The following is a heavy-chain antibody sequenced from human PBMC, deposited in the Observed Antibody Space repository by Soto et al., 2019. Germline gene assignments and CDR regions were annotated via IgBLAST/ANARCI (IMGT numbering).Heavy chain of an antibody. CDR1: GGGNLRDYR. CDR3: ARGTVTTLQPLDY. Sequence: SVKVSCKASGGGNLRDYRTTWVRRAPGQGLEWMGGIIPKLGSANYAQKFQGRVTITADESTNSVYMELRSLRSEDTAVYYCARGTVTTLQPLDYWGQGTLVTVSS. J-gene: IGHJ4*02. D-gene: IGHD4-17*01. CDR2: IIPKLGSA. V-gene: IGHV1-69*13.